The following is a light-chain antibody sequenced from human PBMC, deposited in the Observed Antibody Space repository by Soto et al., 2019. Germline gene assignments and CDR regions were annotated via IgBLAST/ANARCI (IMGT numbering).Light chain of an antibody. J-gene: IGKJ1*01. Sequence: DIQMTQSPSALSASVGDRVTITCRASKSISSWLAWYQQKPGKAPKLLIHKASSLQSGVPSRFSGSGSGTEFTLTISSLDPDDFATYYCQQYNGYSRFGQGTKVDIK. CDR1: KSISSW. V-gene: IGKV1-5*03. CDR3: QQYNGYSR. CDR2: KAS.